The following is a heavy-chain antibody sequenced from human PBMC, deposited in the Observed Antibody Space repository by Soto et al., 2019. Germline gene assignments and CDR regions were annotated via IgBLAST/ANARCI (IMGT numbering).Heavy chain of an antibody. V-gene: IGHV3-33*01. J-gene: IGHJ6*02. Sequence: QVQLVESGGGVVQPGRSLRLSCAASGFTFSSYGMHWVRQAPGKGLEWVAVIWYDGSNKYYADSLKGRFTISRDNSKHTLYLQMNSLRAEDTAVYYCARDASVSGSYYDYYGMHVWGQVTTVTVSS. CDR1: GFTFSSYG. CDR2: IWYDGSNK. D-gene: IGHD3-10*01. CDR3: ARDASVSGSYYDYYGMHV.